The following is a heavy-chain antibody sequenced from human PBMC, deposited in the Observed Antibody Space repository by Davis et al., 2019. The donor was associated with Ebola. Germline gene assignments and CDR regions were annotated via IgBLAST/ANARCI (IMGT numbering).Heavy chain of an antibody. CDR1: GFTFGSYA. Sequence: PGGSLRLSCAASGFTFGSYAMSWVRQAPGKGLEWVSSISGSGTITHYADSVKGRFTISRDSSRNTLSLQMNSLRVEDTALYYCAKGKSSGMSNTFEYWGQGTLVTVSS. D-gene: IGHD3-10*01. J-gene: IGHJ4*02. CDR2: ISGSGTIT. V-gene: IGHV3-23*01. CDR3: AKGKSSGMSNTFEY.